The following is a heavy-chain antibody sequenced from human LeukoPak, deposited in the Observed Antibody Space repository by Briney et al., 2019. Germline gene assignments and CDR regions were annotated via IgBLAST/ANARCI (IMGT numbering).Heavy chain of an antibody. D-gene: IGHD2-2*01. Sequence: PSETLSLTCTVSGGSISSYYWSWIRQPPGKGLEWIAYISDIGSINYNPSLKSRVTISLDTSKNQFSLKLSSVTAADTAVHYCAIRGDIVVVPAAKNWLDPWGQGTLVTVSS. CDR3: AIRGDIVVVPAAKNWLDP. J-gene: IGHJ5*02. CDR1: GGSISSYY. CDR2: ISDIGSI. V-gene: IGHV4-59*12.